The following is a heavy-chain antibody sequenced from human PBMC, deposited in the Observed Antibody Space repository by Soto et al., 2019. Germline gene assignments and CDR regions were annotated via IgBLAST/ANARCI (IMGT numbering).Heavy chain of an antibody. J-gene: IGHJ5*02. V-gene: IGHV6-1*01. CDR3: AREAAAAGNLHWFDP. CDR2: TYYRSKWYN. Sequence: PSQTLSLTCAISGDSVSNNSIAWNWIRQSPSRGLEWLGRTYYRSKWYNDYAVSVKSRITINPDTSKNQFSLQLNSVTPEDTAVYYCAREAAAAGNLHWFDPWGQGTLVTVSS. D-gene: IGHD6-13*01. CDR1: GDSVSNNSIA.